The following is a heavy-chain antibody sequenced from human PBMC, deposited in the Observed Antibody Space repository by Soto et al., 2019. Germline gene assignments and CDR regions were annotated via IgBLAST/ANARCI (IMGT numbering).Heavy chain of an antibody. J-gene: IGHJ6*02. CDR2: KPFDESTP. CDR1: GFTFSSYA. V-gene: IGHV3-30-3*02. Sequence: GESLKISCAASGFTFSSYAIHWVRQAPGKGLEWLAVKPFDESTPYYADSVKGRFTISRDNSKNTLYLQMNSLRIEDTAVYYCAKDGGPGVDYFYGMDVWGQGTTVTVSS. CDR3: AKDGGPGVDYFYGMDV. D-gene: IGHD2-8*01.